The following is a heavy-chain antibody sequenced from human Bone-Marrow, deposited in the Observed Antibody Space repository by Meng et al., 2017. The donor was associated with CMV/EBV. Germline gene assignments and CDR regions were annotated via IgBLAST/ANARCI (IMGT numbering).Heavy chain of an antibody. CDR2: INHSGST. V-gene: IGHV4-34*01. CDR1: GGSFSGYY. J-gene: IGHJ4*02. D-gene: IGHD5-24*01. Sequence: SETLSLTCAVYGGSFSGYYWSWIRQPPGKGLEWIGEINHSGSTNYNPSLKSRVTISVDTSKNQFSLKLSSVTAADTAVYYCARGNYGTRWGQGTLVTVSS. CDR3: ARGNYGTR.